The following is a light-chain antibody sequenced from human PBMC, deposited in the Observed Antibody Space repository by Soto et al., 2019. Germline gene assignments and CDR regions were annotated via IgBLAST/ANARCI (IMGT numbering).Light chain of an antibody. CDR1: SSDVGGYKY. CDR2: EVN. V-gene: IGLV2-8*01. CDR3: CSYAGLNNLGV. Sequence: QSALTQPPSASGSPGQSVTISCTGTSSDVGGYKYVSWYQQHPGKAPKLMIFEVNKRPSGVPDRFSGSKSGNTASLTVSGLQAEDDAASYCCSYAGLNNLGVFATGPTLTV. J-gene: IGLJ1*01.